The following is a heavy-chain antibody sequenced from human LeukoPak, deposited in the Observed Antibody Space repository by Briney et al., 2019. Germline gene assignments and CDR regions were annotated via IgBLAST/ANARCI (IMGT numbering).Heavy chain of an antibody. Sequence: GGSLRLSCAASGFTFSSYSMNWVRQAPGRGLEWVSSISSSSKNIYYADSLRGRFTTSRDNAKNTVYLQMNSLRAEDTAVYYCARDYVSGSFGPWGQGTLVTVSS. CDR1: GFTFSSYS. J-gene: IGHJ5*02. V-gene: IGHV3-21*06. CDR3: ARDYVSGSFGP. CDR2: ISSSSKNI. D-gene: IGHD3-10*01.